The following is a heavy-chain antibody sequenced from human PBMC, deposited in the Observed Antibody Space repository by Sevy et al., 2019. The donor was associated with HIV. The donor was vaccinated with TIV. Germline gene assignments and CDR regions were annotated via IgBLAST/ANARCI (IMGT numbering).Heavy chain of an antibody. CDR1: GNTLTEFA. D-gene: IGHD3-22*01. Sequence: ASVKVSCKVSGNTLTEFAMHWVQQAPGKGLEWMGTFDPEDDQTIYAQNFQDRVTMTEDTSTDTAFMELSGLRSDDTAVYYCETTKDYYDSSAYPFDYWGQGTLVTVSS. J-gene: IGHJ4*02. CDR2: FDPEDDQT. V-gene: IGHV1-24*01. CDR3: ETTKDYYDSSAYPFDY.